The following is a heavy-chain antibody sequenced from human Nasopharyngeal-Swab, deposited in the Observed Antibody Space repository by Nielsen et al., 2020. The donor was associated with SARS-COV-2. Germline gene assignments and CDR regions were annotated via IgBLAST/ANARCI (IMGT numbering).Heavy chain of an antibody. CDR2: INPSGGST. J-gene: IGHJ4*02. CDR1: GYTFTGYY. Sequence: ASVKVSCKASGYTFTGYYMHWVRQAPGQGLEWMGRINPSGGSTSYAQKFQGRVTMTRDTSTSTVYMELSSLRSEDTAVYYCARDSSTYYYDSSGYFDYWGQGTLVTVSS. D-gene: IGHD3-22*01. V-gene: IGHV1-46*01. CDR3: ARDSSTYYYDSSGYFDY.